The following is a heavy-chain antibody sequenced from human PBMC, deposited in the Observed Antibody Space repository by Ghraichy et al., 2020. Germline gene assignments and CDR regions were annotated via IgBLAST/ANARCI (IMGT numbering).Heavy chain of an antibody. CDR1: GGSISSGGYY. Sequence: SETLSLTCTVSGGSISSGGYYWSWIRQHPGKGLEWIGYIYYSGSTYYNPSLKSRVTISVDTSKNQFSLKLSSVTAADTAVYYCARGYDSSGYYPGPRELDFDYWGQGTLVTVSS. V-gene: IGHV4-31*03. CDR2: IYYSGST. D-gene: IGHD3-22*01. J-gene: IGHJ4*02. CDR3: ARGYDSSGYYPGPRELDFDY.